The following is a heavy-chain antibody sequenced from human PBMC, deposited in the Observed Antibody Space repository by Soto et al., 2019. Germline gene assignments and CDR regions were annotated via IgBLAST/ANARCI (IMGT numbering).Heavy chain of an antibody. CDR2: IDPSDSYT. V-gene: IGHV5-10-1*01. CDR1: GYTFTSYW. CDR3: ARHTYSSSWDYYYGMDV. Sequence: GESLKISCKGSGYTFTSYWISWVRQMPGKGLEWMGRIDPSDSYTNYSPSFQGHVTISADKSISTAYLQWSSLKASDTAMYYCARHTYSSSWDYYYGMDVWGQGTTVTVSS. J-gene: IGHJ6*02. D-gene: IGHD6-13*01.